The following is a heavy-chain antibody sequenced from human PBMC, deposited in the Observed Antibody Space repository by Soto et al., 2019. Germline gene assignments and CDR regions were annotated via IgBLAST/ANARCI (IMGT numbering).Heavy chain of an antibody. CDR2: GNIYEGST. D-gene: IGHD5-18*01. J-gene: IGHJ4*02. CDR3: TRERGGYSYGDY. Sequence: QVQLVQSGAEVKKPGASVKVSCKASGDTFSSYGITWVRQAPGQGLEWMGWGNIYEGSTNYAQKFQGRVTMTTDTATSTVYLELTSVRSDDTAIYYCTRERGGYSYGDYWGQGTLVTVSS. CDR1: GDTFSSYG. V-gene: IGHV1-18*01.